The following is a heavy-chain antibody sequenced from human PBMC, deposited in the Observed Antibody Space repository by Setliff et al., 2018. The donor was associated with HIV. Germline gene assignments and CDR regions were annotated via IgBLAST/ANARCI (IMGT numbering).Heavy chain of an antibody. CDR2: IYFSGTT. J-gene: IGHJ4*02. CDR3: ARAISAAGIAPFDF. CDR1: GASISSHY. V-gene: IGHV4-59*11. Sequence: SETLSLTCTVSGASISSHYWSRIRQPPGKGLEWIGYIYFSGTTNYNPSLKSRVTISVDTSKNQFSLNLNSVTAADTAVYYCARAISAAGIAPFDFWGQGTLVTVSS. D-gene: IGHD6-13*01.